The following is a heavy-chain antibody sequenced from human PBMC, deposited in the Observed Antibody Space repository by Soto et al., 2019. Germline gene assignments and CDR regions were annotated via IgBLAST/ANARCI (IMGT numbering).Heavy chain of an antibody. J-gene: IGHJ4*02. CDR3: AREYTKTVAGPTPYYFVY. CDR2: IYTSGDT. CDR1: GDSISSYY. Sequence: PSETLSLTCSVSGDSISSYYWSWIRQPAGKGLEWIGRIYTSGDTNYNPSLKSRVTMSVDTSKNQFSLKLSSVTAADTAVYYCAREYTKTVAGPTPYYFVYWGQGTLVTVSS. V-gene: IGHV4-4*07. D-gene: IGHD6-19*01.